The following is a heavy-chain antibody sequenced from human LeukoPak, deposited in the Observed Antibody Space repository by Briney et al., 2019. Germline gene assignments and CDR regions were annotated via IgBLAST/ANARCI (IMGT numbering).Heavy chain of an antibody. J-gene: IGHJ4*02. V-gene: IGHV6-1*01. Sequence: SQTLSLTCALSGDSVSSNSAAWNWIRQSPSRGLEWLGRTYYRSKWYNDYAVSVKSRITINPDTSKNQCSLHLNSVTPEDTAVYYFARYRNNLNRGYSFYYWGQGTLVTVSS. CDR3: ARYRNNLNRGYSFYY. CDR1: GDSVSSNSAA. D-gene: IGHD1-20*01. CDR2: TYYRSKWYN.